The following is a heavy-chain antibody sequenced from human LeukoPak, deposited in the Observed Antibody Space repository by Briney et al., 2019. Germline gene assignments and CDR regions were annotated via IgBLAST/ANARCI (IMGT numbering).Heavy chain of an antibody. CDR3: ARGNSSSWYFDY. J-gene: IGHJ4*02. V-gene: IGHV3-23*01. D-gene: IGHD6-13*01. CDR2: ISESGAIT. CDR1: GFTFSSYA. Sequence: QPGGSLRLSCAASGFTFSSYAMNWVRQAPGKGLKWVSGISESGAITHYADSVKGRFTISRDNAKNSLYLQMNSLRAEDTAVYYCARGNSSSWYFDYWGQGTLVTVSS.